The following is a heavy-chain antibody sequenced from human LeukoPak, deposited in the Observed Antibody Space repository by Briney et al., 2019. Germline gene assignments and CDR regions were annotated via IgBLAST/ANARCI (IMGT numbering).Heavy chain of an antibody. CDR1: GGSISSGSYY. J-gene: IGHJ5*02. Sequence: TSQTLSLTCTVSGGSISSGSYYWSWIRQPAWKGLEWVGRIYTSGSTNYNPSLKSRVTISVDTSKNQFSLKLSSVTAADTAVYYCARDPYYYDSTGTKYNWFDPWGQGTLVTVSS. CDR2: IYTSGST. D-gene: IGHD3-22*01. CDR3: ARDPYYYDSTGTKYNWFDP. V-gene: IGHV4-61*02.